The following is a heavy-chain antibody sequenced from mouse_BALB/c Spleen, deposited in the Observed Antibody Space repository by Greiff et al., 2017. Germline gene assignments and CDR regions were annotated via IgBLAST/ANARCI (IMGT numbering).Heavy chain of an antibody. CDR2: ISSGGSYT. J-gene: IGHJ3*01. CDR3: ASLYDGYYGFAY. D-gene: IGHD2-3*01. Sequence: EVKLVESGGDLVKPGGSLKLSCAASGFTFSSYGMSWVRQTPDKRLEWVATISSGGSYTYYPDSVKGRFTISRDNAKNTLYLQMSSLKSEDTAMYYCASLYDGYYGFAYWGQGTLVTVSA. CDR1: GFTFSSYG. V-gene: IGHV5-6*01.